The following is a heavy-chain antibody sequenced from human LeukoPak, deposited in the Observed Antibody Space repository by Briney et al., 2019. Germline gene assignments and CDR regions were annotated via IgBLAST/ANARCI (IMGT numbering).Heavy chain of an antibody. Sequence: GGSLRLSCAASGFTFSSYSMNWVRQAPGKGLEWVSSISSSSSYIYCADSVKGRFTISRDNAKNSLYLQMNSLRAEDTAVYYCARDYVGATSNDYWGQGTLVTVSS. CDR2: ISSSSSYI. CDR3: ARDYVGATSNDY. D-gene: IGHD1-26*01. J-gene: IGHJ4*02. V-gene: IGHV3-21*01. CDR1: GFTFSSYS.